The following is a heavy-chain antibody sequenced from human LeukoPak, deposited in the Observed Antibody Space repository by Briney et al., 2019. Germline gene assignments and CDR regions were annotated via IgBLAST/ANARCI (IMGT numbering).Heavy chain of an antibody. CDR2: IYYSGST. V-gene: IGHV4-39*07. CDR3: ARVNVWFGELFYYYYYYMDV. Sequence: PSETLSLTCTVSGGSISSSSYYWGWIRQPPGKGLEWIGSIYYSGSTYYNPSLKSRVTISVDTSKSQFSLKLSSVTAADTAVYYCARVNVWFGELFYYYYYYMDVWGKGTTVTISS. J-gene: IGHJ6*03. D-gene: IGHD3-10*01. CDR1: GGSISSSSYY.